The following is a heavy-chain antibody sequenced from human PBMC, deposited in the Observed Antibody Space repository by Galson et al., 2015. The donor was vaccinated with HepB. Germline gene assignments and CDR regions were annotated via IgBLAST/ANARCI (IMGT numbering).Heavy chain of an antibody. CDR3: TTVLRITMIVADDP. CDR2: IKSKTDGGTT. J-gene: IGHJ5*02. Sequence: SLRLSCAASGFTFSNAWMSWVRQAPGKGLEWVGRIKSKTDGGTTDYAAPVKGRFTISRDDSKNTLYLQMNSLKTEDTAVYYCTTVLRITMIVADDPWGQGTLVTVSS. CDR1: GFTFSNAW. V-gene: IGHV3-15*01. D-gene: IGHD3-22*01.